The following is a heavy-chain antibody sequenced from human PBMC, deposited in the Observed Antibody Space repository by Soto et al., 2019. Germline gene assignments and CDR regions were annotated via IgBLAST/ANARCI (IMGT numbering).Heavy chain of an antibody. J-gene: IGHJ1*01. V-gene: IGHV3-74*03. D-gene: IGHD6-13*01. CDR2: INFDGSGT. CDR3: ARDVYSSSWHDLGTLDC. CDR1: GSTFSSYW. Sequence: GGSLRLSCAASGSTFSSYWMHWVRQAPGKGLVWVSRINFDGSGTMYADSVKGRFTISRDNAKNMLYLQMNSLRAEDTAVYFCARDVYSSSWHDLGTLDCWGQGTLVTVSS.